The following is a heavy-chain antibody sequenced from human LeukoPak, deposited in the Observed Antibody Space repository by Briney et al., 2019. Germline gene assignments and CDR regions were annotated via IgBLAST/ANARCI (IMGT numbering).Heavy chain of an antibody. CDR1: GYTFTGYY. D-gene: IGHD5-24*01. CDR2: INPNSGGT. Sequence: GASVKVSCKASGYTFTGYYMHSVRQAPGQGLEWMGWINPNSGGTNYAQKFQGRVTMTRDTSISTAYMELSRLRSDDTAVYYCARDRRNGYNRLFDYWGQGTLVTVSS. J-gene: IGHJ4*02. CDR3: ARDRRNGYNRLFDY. V-gene: IGHV1-2*02.